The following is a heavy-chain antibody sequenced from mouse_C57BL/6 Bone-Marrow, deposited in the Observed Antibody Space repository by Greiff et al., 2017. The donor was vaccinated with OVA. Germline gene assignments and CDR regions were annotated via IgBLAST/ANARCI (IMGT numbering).Heavy chain of an antibody. J-gene: IGHJ2*01. CDR3: ARPLDYYGSSFDY. D-gene: IGHD1-1*01. Sequence: QVHVKQPGAELVRPGTSVKLSCKASGYTFTSYWMHWVKQRPGQGLEWIGGIDPSDSYTNYNQKFKGKATLTVDTSSSTAYMQLSSLTSEDSAVYYCARPLDYYGSSFDYWGQGTTLTVSS. CDR2: IDPSDSYT. CDR1: GYTFTSYW. V-gene: IGHV1-59*01.